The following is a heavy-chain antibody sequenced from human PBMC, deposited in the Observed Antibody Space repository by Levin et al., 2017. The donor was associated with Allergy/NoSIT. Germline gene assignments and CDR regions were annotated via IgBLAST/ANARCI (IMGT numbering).Heavy chain of an antibody. V-gene: IGHV3-30*04. CDR3: ARDIVGAKSVYYYYYGMDV. CDR1: GFTFSSYA. Sequence: TGGSLRLSCAASGFTFSSYAMHWVRQAPGKGLEWVAVISYDGSNKYYADSVKGRFTISRDNSKNTLYLQMNSLRAEDTAVYYCARDIVGAKSVYYYYYGMDVWGQGTTVTVSS. D-gene: IGHD1-26*01. J-gene: IGHJ6*02. CDR2: ISYDGSNK.